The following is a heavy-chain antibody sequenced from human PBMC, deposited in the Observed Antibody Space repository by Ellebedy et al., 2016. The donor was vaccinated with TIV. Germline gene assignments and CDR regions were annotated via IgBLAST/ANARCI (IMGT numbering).Heavy chain of an antibody. CDR2: ITSNGGST. D-gene: IGHD4-23*01. CDR3: ARGDYNANSPLTD. V-gene: IGHV3-64*01. CDR1: GFTFSSSA. J-gene: IGHJ4*02. Sequence: GESLKISCAASGFTFSSSAMHWVRQAPGKGLEYISAITSNGGSTYHANSVKGRFTISRDNSKSTLYLQMGSLRAEDMAVYYCARGDYNANSPLTDWGQGTLVTVSS.